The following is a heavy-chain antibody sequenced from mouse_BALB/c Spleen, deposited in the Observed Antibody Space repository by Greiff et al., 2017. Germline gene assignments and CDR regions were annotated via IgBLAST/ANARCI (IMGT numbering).Heavy chain of an antibody. J-gene: IGHJ3*01. D-gene: IGHD3-2*01. CDR1: GFSLTGYG. Sequence: VQGVESGPGLVAPSQSLSITCTVSGFSLTGYGVNWVRQPPGKGLEWLGMIWGDGSTDYNSALKSRLSISKDNSKSQVFLKMNSLQTDDTARYYCAREVDSSASAWFAYWGQGTLVTVSA. CDR2: IWGDGST. CDR3: AREVDSSASAWFAY. V-gene: IGHV2-6-7*01.